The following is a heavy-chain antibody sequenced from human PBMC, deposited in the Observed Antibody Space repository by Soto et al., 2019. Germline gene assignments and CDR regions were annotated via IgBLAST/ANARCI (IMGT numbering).Heavy chain of an antibody. V-gene: IGHV1-18*04. CDR3: ARDHYYDSSGYYWGGGYYYYGMDV. CDR1: GYTFTSYG. J-gene: IGHJ6*02. CDR2: ISAYNGNT. Sequence: AAVKVSCKASGYTFTSYGISWVRQAPGQGLEWMGWISAYNGNTNYAQKLQGRVTMTTDTSTSTAYMELRSLRSDDTAVYYCARDHYYDSSGYYWGGGYYYYGMDVWGQGTTVTVSS. D-gene: IGHD3-22*01.